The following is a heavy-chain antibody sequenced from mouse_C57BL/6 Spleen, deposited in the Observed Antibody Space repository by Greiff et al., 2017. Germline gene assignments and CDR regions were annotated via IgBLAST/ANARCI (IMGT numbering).Heavy chain of an antibody. D-gene: IGHD1-1*02. CDR3: ARSGGSPYYAMDY. J-gene: IGHJ4*01. CDR2: INPSTGGT. CDR1: GYSFTGYY. Sequence: VQLQQSGPELVKPGASVKISCKASGYSFTGYYMNWVKQSPEKSLEWIGEINPSTGGTTYNQKFKAKATLTVDKSSSTAYMQLKSLTSEDSAVYYCARSGGSPYYAMDYWGQGTSVTVSS. V-gene: IGHV1-42*01.